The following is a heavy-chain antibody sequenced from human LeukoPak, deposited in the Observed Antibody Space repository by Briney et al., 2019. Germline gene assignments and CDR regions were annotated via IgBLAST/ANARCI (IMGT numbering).Heavy chain of an antibody. Sequence: SETLSLTCTVSGGSISSYYWSWIRQPAGKGLEWIGRIYTSGSTNYNPSLKSRVTISVDTSKNQFSLKLSSVTAADTAVYYCARGLGRYYYDSSGYLYWGQGTLVTVSS. CDR2: IYTSGST. D-gene: IGHD3-22*01. V-gene: IGHV4-4*07. CDR3: ARGLGRYYYDSSGYLY. CDR1: GGSISSYY. J-gene: IGHJ4*02.